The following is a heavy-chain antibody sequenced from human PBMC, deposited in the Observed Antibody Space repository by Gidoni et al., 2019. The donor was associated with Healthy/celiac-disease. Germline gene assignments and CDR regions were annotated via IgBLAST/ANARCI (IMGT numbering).Heavy chain of an antibody. CDR1: GWSFRGYY. CDR2: INHSGRN. V-gene: IGHV4-34*01. CDR3: ARGRTEWLLLGYFQH. D-gene: IGHD3-22*01. J-gene: IGHJ1*01. Sequence: QLQLQQWCAGLLMPSETLSLTCAVYGWSFRGYYWGWIRQPPGKGVEWIGGINHSGRNNDHPSLKSRVTISVDTSKNQFSQKMSSGTAAETAVYYGARGRTEWLLLGYFQHWGQGTLVTVSS.